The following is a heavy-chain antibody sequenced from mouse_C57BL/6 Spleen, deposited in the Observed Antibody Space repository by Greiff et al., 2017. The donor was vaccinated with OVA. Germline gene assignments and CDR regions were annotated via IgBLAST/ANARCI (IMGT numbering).Heavy chain of an antibody. Sequence: VKLVESGPGLVAPSQSLSITCTVSGFSLTSYAISWVRQPPGKGLEWLGVIWTGGGTNYNSALKSRLSISKDNSKSQVFLKMNSLQTDDTARDYCARGGAKATGDYFDYWGQGTTLTVSS. V-gene: IGHV2-9-1*01. CDR2: IWTGGGT. J-gene: IGHJ2*01. CDR3: ARGGAKATGDYFDY. D-gene: IGHD3-2*02. CDR1: GFSLTSYA.